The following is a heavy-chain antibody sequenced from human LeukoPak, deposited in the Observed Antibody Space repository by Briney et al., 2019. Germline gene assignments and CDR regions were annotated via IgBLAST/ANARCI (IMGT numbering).Heavy chain of an antibody. CDR1: GFTFSSYA. D-gene: IGHD3-9*01. Sequence: ESGGSLRLSCAASGFTFSSYAMSWVRQAPGKGLEWVSAISGSGGSTYYADSVKGRFTISRDNSKNTLYLQMNSLRAEDTAVYYCAKDLYVLRYFDWTPWDYWGQGTLVTVSS. J-gene: IGHJ4*02. CDR3: AKDLYVLRYFDWTPWDY. V-gene: IGHV3-23*01. CDR2: ISGSGGST.